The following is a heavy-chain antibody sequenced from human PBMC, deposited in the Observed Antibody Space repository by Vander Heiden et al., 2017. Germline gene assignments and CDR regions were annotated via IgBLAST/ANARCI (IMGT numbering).Heavy chain of an antibody. CDR3: ARLKTVTTGHFYGMDV. V-gene: IGHV4-4*07. J-gene: IGHJ6*02. D-gene: IGHD4-4*01. Sequence: HVQLQESFPGLVTPSAPLSLTCTVSGGSIRGFYWSWIGQTAGKVLEWIGRIYSTGSSNYNPSLKSRVKMSTDTSKNRFSRRLTSVTAADTAMYFCARLKTVTTGHFYGMDVWGQGTPVTDSS. CDR1: GGSIRGFY. CDR2: IYSTGSS.